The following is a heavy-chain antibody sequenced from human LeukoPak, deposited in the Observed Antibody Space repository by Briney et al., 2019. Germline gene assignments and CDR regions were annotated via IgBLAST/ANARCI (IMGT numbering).Heavy chain of an antibody. CDR2: ISAYNGNT. CDR3: ARSEDYYGSGSYYKILDY. D-gene: IGHD3-10*01. CDR1: GYTXTSYG. J-gene: IGHJ4*02. Sequence: ASVKVSCKASGYTXTSYGISWVRQAPGQGLDWMGWISAYNGNTNYAQKLQGRVTMTTDTSTSTAYMELRSLRSDDTAVYYCARSEDYYGSGSYYKILDYWGQGTLVTVSS. V-gene: IGHV1-18*01.